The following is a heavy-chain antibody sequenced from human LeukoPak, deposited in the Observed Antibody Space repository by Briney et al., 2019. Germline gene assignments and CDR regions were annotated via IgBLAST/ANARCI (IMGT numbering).Heavy chain of an antibody. CDR1: GFTFSSYG. CDR3: AELGITMIGGV. V-gene: IGHV3-7*01. CDR2: IKQDGSEK. Sequence: AGGSLRLSCAASGFTFSSYGMHWVRQAPGKGLEWVANIKQDGSEKYYVDSVKGRFTISRDNAKNSLYLQMNSLRAEDTAVYYCAELGITMIGGVWGKGTTVTISS. D-gene: IGHD3-10*02. J-gene: IGHJ6*04.